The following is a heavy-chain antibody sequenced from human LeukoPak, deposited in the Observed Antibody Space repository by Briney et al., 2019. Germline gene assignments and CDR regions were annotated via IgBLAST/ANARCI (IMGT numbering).Heavy chain of an antibody. CDR1: GFTFTSSA. CDR3: AAAGSDYYGSGSPQYYYYGMDV. V-gene: IGHV1-58*01. CDR2: IVVGSGNT. J-gene: IGHJ6*02. D-gene: IGHD3-10*01. Sequence: SVKVSCKASGFTFTSSAVQWVRQARGQRLEWIGWIVVGSGNTNYAQKFQERVTITRDMSTSTAYMELSSLRSEDTAVYYCAAAGSDYYGSGSPQYYYYGMDVWGQGTTVTVSS.